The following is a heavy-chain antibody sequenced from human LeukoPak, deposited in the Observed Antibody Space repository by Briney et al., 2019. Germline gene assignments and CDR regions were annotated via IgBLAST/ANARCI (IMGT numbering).Heavy chain of an antibody. J-gene: IGHJ4*02. CDR1: GFSFSDYA. D-gene: IGHD6-19*01. CDR2: LSYDGKNI. Sequence: GRSLRLSCTASGFSFSDYAMHWVRQAPGKGLEWVAILSYDGKNIEYADSVKGRFTISRDNSKKALYLQMSSLRAEDTAVYYCARDGRWLAYFDYWGQGALVTVSS. V-gene: IGHV3-30*04. CDR3: ARDGRWLAYFDY.